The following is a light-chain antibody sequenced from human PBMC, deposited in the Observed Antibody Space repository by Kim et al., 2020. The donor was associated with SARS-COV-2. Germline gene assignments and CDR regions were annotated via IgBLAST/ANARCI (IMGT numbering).Light chain of an antibody. V-gene: IGLV1-40*01. Sequence: QQVTNSGTGSSSNTGAYYDVQWYQQLPGTAPKLLIYGNDNRPSGVPDRFSGSKSGISASLAITGLQAGDEADYYCQSYDNSLSAWVFGGGTQLTVL. CDR2: GND. J-gene: IGLJ3*02. CDR1: SSNTGAYYD. CDR3: QSYDNSLSAWV.